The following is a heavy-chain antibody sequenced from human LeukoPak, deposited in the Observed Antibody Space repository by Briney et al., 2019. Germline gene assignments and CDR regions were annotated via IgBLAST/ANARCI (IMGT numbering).Heavy chain of an antibody. V-gene: IGHV4-39*01. Sequence: PSETPSLTCTDSGGSIGSSSYYWGWIRQPPGKGLEWIGSIYYSGSTYYNPSLKSRVTISVDTSKNQFSLKLSSVTAADTAVYYCARHLRTPSIAARRRTQVDYWGQGTLVTVSS. CDR3: ARHLRTPSIAARRRTQVDY. J-gene: IGHJ4*02. CDR2: IYYSGST. CDR1: GGSIGSSSYY. D-gene: IGHD6-6*01.